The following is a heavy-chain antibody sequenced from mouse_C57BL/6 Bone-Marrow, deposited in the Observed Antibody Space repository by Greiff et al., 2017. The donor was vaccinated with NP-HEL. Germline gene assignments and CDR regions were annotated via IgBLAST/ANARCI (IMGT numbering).Heavy chain of an antibody. CDR3: AREGAYDYDGTETGFAY. CDR2: IYPGSGNT. CDR1: GYTFTDYY. D-gene: IGHD2-4*01. V-gene: IGHV1-76*01. Sequence: VQLKQSGAELVRPGASVKLSCKASGYTFTDYYINWVKQRPGQGLEWIARIYPGSGNTYYNEKFKGKATLTAEKSSSTAYMQLSSLTSEDSAVYCCAREGAYDYDGTETGFAYWGQGTLVTVSA. J-gene: IGHJ3*01.